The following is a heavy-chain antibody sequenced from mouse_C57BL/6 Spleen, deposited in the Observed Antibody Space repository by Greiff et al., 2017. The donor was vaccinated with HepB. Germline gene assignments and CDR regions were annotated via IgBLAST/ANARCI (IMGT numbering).Heavy chain of an antibody. J-gene: IGHJ2*01. CDR1: GYTFTDYE. CDR3: TRFDIYYYGSSYENYFDY. D-gene: IGHD1-1*01. CDR2: IDPETGGT. Sequence: QVHVKQSGAELVRPGASVTLSCKASGYTFTDYEMHWVKQTPVHGLEWIGAIDPETGGTAYNQKFKGKAILTADKSSSTAYMELRGLTSEDSAVYYCTRFDIYYYGSSYENYFDYWGQGTTLTVSS. V-gene: IGHV1-15*01.